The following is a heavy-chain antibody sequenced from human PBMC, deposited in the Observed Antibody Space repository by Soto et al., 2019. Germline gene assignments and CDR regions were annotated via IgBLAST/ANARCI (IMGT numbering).Heavy chain of an antibody. Sequence: QVYVVESGGGVVQPGRSLRLSCAVSGFTFSGHAMHWVRQAPGKGLEWVAIVSSDGCRRFYGESVEGRFSISRDNSRNKLYLQMKSLRPEDTAVYYCAQDGGVGATLGLPSGDEFWGQGTLVTVSS. D-gene: IGHD1-26*01. J-gene: IGHJ4*02. V-gene: IGHV3-30*18. CDR2: VSSDGCRR. CDR1: GFTFSGHA. CDR3: AQDGGVGATLGLPSGDEF.